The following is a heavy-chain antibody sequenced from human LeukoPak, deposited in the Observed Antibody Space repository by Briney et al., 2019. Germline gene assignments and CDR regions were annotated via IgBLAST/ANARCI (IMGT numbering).Heavy chain of an antibody. J-gene: IGHJ4*02. CDR3: ARDKSLDY. V-gene: IGHV4-30-2*01. Sequence: SQTLSLTCTVSGGSISSGGYYWSWIRQPPRKGLEWIGYIYHSGSTYYNPSLKSRVTILVDRSKNQFSLKLSSVTAADTAVYYWARDKSLDYWGQGTLVTVSS. CDR1: GGSISSGGYY. CDR2: IYHSGST.